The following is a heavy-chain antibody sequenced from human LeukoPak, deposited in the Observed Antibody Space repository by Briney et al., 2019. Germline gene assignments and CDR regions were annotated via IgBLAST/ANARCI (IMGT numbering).Heavy chain of an antibody. CDR2: ITSGSTTI. J-gene: IGHJ4*02. Sequence: GGSLRLSCAASGFSFSTYAMGWVRQAPGKGLEWVSYITSGSTTIYYADSVKGRFTISRDNAKNSLYLQMNSLRAEDTAVYYCARGSDVSDYWGQGTLVTVSS. CDR3: ARGSDVSDY. D-gene: IGHD2-15*01. CDR1: GFSFSTYA. V-gene: IGHV3-48*01.